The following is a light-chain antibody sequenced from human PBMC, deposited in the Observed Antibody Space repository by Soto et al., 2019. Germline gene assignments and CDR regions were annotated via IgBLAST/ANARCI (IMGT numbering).Light chain of an antibody. CDR3: QQNSSSSRR. V-gene: IGKV1-5*01. Sequence: DIRSTQPHPTLSSSVRERFTITCRASQTISTWLAWYQQKPGKAPELLIYDASTLESGVPSRFSGSGSGTEFSLTISSLQPDDFATFYCQQNSSSSRRFGEGTKVDIK. CDR1: QTISTW. J-gene: IGKJ1*01. CDR2: DAS.